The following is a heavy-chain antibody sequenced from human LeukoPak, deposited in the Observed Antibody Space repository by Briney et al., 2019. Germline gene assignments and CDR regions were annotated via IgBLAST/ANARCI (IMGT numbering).Heavy chain of an antibody. CDR3: AKNPGSYRLQHDY. D-gene: IGHD3-16*02. J-gene: IGHJ4*02. CDR2: ISGSGGST. CDR1: GFTCSSYA. V-gene: IGHV3-23*01. Sequence: GGSLRLSCAASGFTCSSYAMSWVRQAPGKGLEWVSAISGSGGSTYYADSVKGRFTISRDNSKNTLYLQMNSLRAEDTAVYYCAKNPGSYRLQHDYWGQGTLVTVSS.